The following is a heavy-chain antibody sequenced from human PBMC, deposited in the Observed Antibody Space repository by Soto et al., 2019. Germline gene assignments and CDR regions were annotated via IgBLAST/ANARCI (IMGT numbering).Heavy chain of an antibody. CDR3: ARQITIFGVVISGFDY. CDR2: IYSGGST. Sequence: GGSLRLSCAASGLTFRSYWMHWVRQAPGKGLVWVSVIYSGGSTYYADSVKGRFTISRDNSKNTLYLQMNSLRAEDTAVYYCARQITIFGVVISGFDYWGQGTLVTVSS. J-gene: IGHJ4*02. V-gene: IGHV3-66*04. CDR1: GLTFRSYW. D-gene: IGHD3-3*01.